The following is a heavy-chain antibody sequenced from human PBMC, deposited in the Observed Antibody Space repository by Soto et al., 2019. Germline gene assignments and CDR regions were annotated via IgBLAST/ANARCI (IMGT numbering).Heavy chain of an antibody. D-gene: IGHD1-26*01. J-gene: IGHJ5*01. Sequence: PSQTLSLTCAISGDSVSSSSVTWNWIRQSPSRGLEWLGRTYYRSKWYNDYAESVKSRITINPDTSKNQFSLHLNSVTPEDTAVYYCVRLIGNSRFAFWGQRTLVTVSS. CDR3: VRLIGNSRFAF. V-gene: IGHV6-1*01. CDR2: TYYRSKWYN. CDR1: GDSVSSSSVT.